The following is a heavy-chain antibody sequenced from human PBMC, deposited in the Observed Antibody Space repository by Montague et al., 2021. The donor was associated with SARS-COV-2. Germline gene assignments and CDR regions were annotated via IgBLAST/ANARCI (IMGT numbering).Heavy chain of an antibody. V-gene: IGHV3-23*01. D-gene: IGHD3-22*01. Sequence: SLRLSCAASGFTFNNFAMTLFRQAPGKGLEWVSAISGGGSTTHYSDSVKGRFTISRDNSKNTLYLQMSSLRAEDTAIYYCAKEDSGGFYPDYWGQGTLSPSPQ. J-gene: IGHJ4*02. CDR3: AKEDSGGFYPDY. CDR1: GFTFNNFA. CDR2: ISGGGSTT.